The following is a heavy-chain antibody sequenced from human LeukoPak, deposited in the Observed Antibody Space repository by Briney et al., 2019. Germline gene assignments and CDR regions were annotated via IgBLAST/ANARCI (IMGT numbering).Heavy chain of an antibody. CDR1: GGSISSYY. CDR3: ARDRGRWFGELLGFDY. Sequence: KSSETLSLTCTVSGGSISSYYWSWIRQPAGKGLEWIGRIYTSGSTNYNPSLKSRVTMSVDTSKNQFSLKLSSVTAADTAVYYCARDRGRWFGELLGFDYWGQGTLVTVSS. V-gene: IGHV4-4*07. CDR2: IYTSGST. J-gene: IGHJ4*02. D-gene: IGHD3-10*01.